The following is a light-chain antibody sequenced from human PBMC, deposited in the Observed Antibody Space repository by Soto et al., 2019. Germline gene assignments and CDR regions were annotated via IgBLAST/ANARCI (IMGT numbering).Light chain of an antibody. J-gene: IGLJ2*01. CDR1: SSNIGRNY. Sequence: QSVLTQTPSVSGTPGQRVNISCSGSSSNIGRNYVYWYHQFPVTAPKLLIYRDNERPSGVPDRFSGSKSGTSASLAIRGLRSGDEADYHCATWDDSLGGPVFGGGTKVTVL. V-gene: IGLV1-47*01. CDR2: RDN. CDR3: ATWDDSLGGPV.